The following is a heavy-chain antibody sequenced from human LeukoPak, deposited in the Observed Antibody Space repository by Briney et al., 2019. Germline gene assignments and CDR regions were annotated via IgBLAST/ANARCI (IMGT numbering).Heavy chain of an antibody. CDR3: ARVPPRYYGSVAFDI. CDR2: IYYSGST. D-gene: IGHD3-10*01. Sequence: SVTLSLTCTVSGGSISSYYWSWIRQPPGKGLEWIGYIYYSGSTNYNPSLKSRVTISVDTSKNQFSLKLSSVTAADTAVYYCARVPPRYYGSVAFDIWGQGTMVTVP. CDR1: GGSISSYY. V-gene: IGHV4-59*01. J-gene: IGHJ3*02.